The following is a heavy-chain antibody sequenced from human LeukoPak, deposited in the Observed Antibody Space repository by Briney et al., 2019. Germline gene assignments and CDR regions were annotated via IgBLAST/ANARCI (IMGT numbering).Heavy chain of an antibody. Sequence: SVKVSCKASGGTFSSYAISWVRQAPGQGLEWIGRIIPSLDVANYAQKFQGRVTLSADRDTATTYMEVTSLRSEDTAMYYCARDHCSPGTCLGGHWGQGTLVTVSS. CDR1: GGTFSSYA. V-gene: IGHV1-69*04. CDR2: IIPSLDVA. J-gene: IGHJ4*02. D-gene: IGHD2-15*01. CDR3: ARDHCSPGTCLGGH.